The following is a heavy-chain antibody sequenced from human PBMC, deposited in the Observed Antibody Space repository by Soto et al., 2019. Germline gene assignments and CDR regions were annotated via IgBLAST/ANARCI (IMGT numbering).Heavy chain of an antibody. D-gene: IGHD1-7*01. V-gene: IGHV1-18*04. J-gene: IGHJ4*02. CDR2: ISAYNGNT. Sequence: GGSVKVYFKASGYPFTSYGISLVRQAPGQGLEWMGWISAYNGNTNYAQKLQGRVTMTTDTSTSTAYMELRSLRSYDTAVYYCARVPLGDWNYVRFDYWGQGTLVTVSS. CDR3: ARVPLGDWNYVRFDY. CDR1: GYPFTSYG.